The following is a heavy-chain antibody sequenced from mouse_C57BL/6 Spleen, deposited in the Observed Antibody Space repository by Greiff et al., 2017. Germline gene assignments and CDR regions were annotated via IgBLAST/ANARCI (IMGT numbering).Heavy chain of an antibody. V-gene: IGHV3-6*01. Sequence: VQLKESGPGLVKPSQSLSLTCSVTGYSITSGYYWNWIRQFPGNKLEWMGYISYDGSNNYNPSLKNRISITRDTSKNQFFLKLNSVTTEDTATYYCARVDGYYVSLAYWGQGTLVTVSS. CDR1: GYSITSGYY. CDR3: ARVDGYYVSLAY. J-gene: IGHJ3*01. CDR2: ISYDGSN. D-gene: IGHD2-3*01.